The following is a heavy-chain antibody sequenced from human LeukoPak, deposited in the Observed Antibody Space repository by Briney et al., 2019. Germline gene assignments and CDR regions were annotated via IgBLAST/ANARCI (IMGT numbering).Heavy chain of an antibody. V-gene: IGHV3-7*01. CDR3: ARHLSGITGYTYGRGIDY. J-gene: IGHJ4*02. D-gene: IGHD5-18*01. CDR1: GFTFSSYA. CDR2: IKKDGSEK. Sequence: GGSLRLSCAASGFTFSSYAMHWVRQAPGKGLEWVANIKKDGSEKYYVDSVKGRFTISRDNAKKSLYLQMNSLGAEDTAVYYCARHLSGITGYTYGRGIDYWGQGTLLTVSS.